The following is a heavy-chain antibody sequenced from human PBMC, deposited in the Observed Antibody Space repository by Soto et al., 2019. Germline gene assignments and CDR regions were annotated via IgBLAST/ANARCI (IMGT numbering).Heavy chain of an antibody. Sequence: PGGSLRLSCEASGFTVSDNYMSWVRQAPGKGLEWVSVIYAGGTIYYVDSVKGRFTISRDNYRNTLYLQMNSLRAEDTAMYYCARGFPSMAYYGEYYFDFWGQGALVTVSS. CDR1: GFTVSDNY. V-gene: IGHV3-53*01. CDR2: IYAGGTI. CDR3: ARGFPSMAYYGEYYFDF. J-gene: IGHJ4*02. D-gene: IGHD3-10*01.